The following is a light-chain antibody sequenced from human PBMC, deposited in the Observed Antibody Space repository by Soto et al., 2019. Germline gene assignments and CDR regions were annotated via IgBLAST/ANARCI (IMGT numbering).Light chain of an antibody. CDR1: QGVRSY. CDR2: DAS. V-gene: IGKV3-11*01. CDR3: QQRSDWLT. Sequence: EIVLTQSPATLSLSPGERATLSCRASQGVRSYLAWYQQKPGQPPRLLIYDASNRGTGIPARFSGSGSGTDFTLTISSLEPEDFAVYYCQQRSDWLTFGGGTKVEIK. J-gene: IGKJ4*01.